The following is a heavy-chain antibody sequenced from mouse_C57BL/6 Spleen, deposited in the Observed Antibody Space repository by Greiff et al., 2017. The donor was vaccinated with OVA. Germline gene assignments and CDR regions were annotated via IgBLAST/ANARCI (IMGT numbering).Heavy chain of an antibody. CDR2: IWSGGST. J-gene: IGHJ4*01. D-gene: IGHD2-1*01. CDR3: ARNSGIYYGNYDYAMDY. CDR1: GFSLTSYG. V-gene: IGHV2-2*01. Sequence: VMLVESGPGLVQPSQSLSITCTVSGFSLTSYGVHWVRQSPGQGLEWLGVIWSGGSTDYNAAFISSLSISKDNSKSKVFFKMNSLQADDTAIYYCARNSGIYYGNYDYAMDYWGQGTSVTVSS.